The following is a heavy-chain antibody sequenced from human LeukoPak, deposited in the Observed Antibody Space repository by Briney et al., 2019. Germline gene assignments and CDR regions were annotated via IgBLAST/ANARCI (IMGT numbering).Heavy chain of an antibody. J-gene: IGHJ4*02. CDR2: ISYDGSNK. CDR1: GFTFSSYA. D-gene: IGHD3-22*01. V-gene: IGHV3-30*03. Sequence: GGSLRLSCAASGFTFSSYAMHWVRQAPGKGLEWVAVISYDGSNKYYADFVKGRFTISRDNSKNTLYLQMNSLRADDTAVYYCARDYAGDTSGLVLDYWGQGTLVTVSS. CDR3: ARDYAGDTSGLVLDY.